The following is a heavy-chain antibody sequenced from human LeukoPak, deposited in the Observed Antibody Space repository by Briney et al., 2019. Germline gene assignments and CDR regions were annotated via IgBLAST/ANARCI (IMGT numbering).Heavy chain of an antibody. CDR2: IYYSGST. V-gene: IGHV4-59*01. D-gene: IGHD1-26*01. CDR3: ARLLNSSRYYYYMDV. CDR1: GGSISSLY. J-gene: IGHJ6*03. Sequence: SETLSLTCAVSGGSISSLYWNWIRQPPGKGLEYIGYIYYSGSTNYNPSLKSRVTISVDTSKNQFSLKLSSVTAADTAVYYCARLLNSSRYYYYMDVWGKGTTVTVSS.